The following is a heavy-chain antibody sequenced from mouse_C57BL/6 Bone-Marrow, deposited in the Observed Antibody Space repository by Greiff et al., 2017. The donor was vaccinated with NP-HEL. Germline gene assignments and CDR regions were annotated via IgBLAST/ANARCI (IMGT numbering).Heavy chain of an antibody. V-gene: IGHV5-17*01. J-gene: IGHJ4*01. Sequence: EVKLMESGGGLVKPGGSLKLSCAASGFTFSDYGMHWVRQAPEKGLEWVAYISSGSSTIYYAATVKGRFTISRDNAKNTLFLQMTSLRSEDTAMYYCAKSSPYYAMDYWGQGTSVTVSS. CDR3: AKSSPYYAMDY. D-gene: IGHD1-1*01. CDR2: ISSGSSTI. CDR1: GFTFSDYG.